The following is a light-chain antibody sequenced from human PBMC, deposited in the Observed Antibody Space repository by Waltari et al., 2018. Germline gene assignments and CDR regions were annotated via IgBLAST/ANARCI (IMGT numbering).Light chain of an antibody. CDR1: RPNIGAGPD. CDR2: RNT. V-gene: IGLV1-40*01. Sequence: QSVLTQPPSVSGAPGQQVTLSCTGRRPNIGAGPDVHWYRQFPGSAPKLPIYRNTNRPSGVPDRFSGSKSVTSASLAITGLQAEDEADYYCQSYDSSLSGSLFGGGTKLTVL. CDR3: QSYDSSLSGSL. J-gene: IGLJ2*01.